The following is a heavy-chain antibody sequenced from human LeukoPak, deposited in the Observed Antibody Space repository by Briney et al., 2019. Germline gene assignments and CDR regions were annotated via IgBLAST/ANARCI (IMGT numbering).Heavy chain of an antibody. V-gene: IGHV1-8*03. CDR1: GYTFTSYD. Sequence: GASVKVSCKASGYTFTSYDINWVRQATGQGLEGMGWQNPNSGNTDYAQKFQGRDTLTRNTSIGTDYMELSSLRSEDTAVYYCARGNIQLLIDIWGQGTMVTVSS. CDR3: ARGNIQLLIDI. D-gene: IGHD2-2*01. J-gene: IGHJ3*02. CDR2: QNPNSGNT.